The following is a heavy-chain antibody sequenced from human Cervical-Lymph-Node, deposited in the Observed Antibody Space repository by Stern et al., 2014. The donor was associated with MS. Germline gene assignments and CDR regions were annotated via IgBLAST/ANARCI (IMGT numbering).Heavy chain of an antibody. J-gene: IGHJ5*01. CDR3: ALDS. CDR1: GASMSRTSYY. CDR2: VSYSGDT. Sequence: QLQLQESGPGLVKPSQTLSLTCSVSGASMSRTSYYWSWIRQHPERGLEWIGYVSYSGDTYYNPSLKSRVVISVDTSRNQFTLKLGSVTAEDTAVYYCALDS. V-gene: IGHV4-31*03.